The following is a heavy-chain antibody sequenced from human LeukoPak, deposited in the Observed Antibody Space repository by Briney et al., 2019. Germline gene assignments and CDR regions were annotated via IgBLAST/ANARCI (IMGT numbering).Heavy chain of an antibody. CDR2: IHYTGST. D-gene: IGHD2-15*01. J-gene: IGHJ4*02. Sequence: PLETPCLTSTVSRDSSTTYHWSSIRHPPGKGLEWLGHIHYTGSTNYNPSLKSRVTISLYTSKNQFSLKLSSVTAADTAVYYCARHYCSGGFCYSLLDYCGQGILVTVSS. CDR1: RDSSTTYH. CDR3: ARHYCSGGFCYSLLDY. V-gene: IGHV4-59*08.